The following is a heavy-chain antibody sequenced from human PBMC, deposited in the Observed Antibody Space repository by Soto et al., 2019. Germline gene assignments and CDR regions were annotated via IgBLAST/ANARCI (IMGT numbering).Heavy chain of an antibody. Sequence: EVQLVESVGGLVQPGGSLRLSCAASGFTFSSHTMNWVRQAPGKGLEWISFITSTSSTKNYADSVKGRFTISRDNANNSLYLQMNSLRDEDTAVYYCARRITMVRGPYYYYAMDVWGQGTTVTVSS. CDR3: ARRITMVRGPYYYYAMDV. D-gene: IGHD3-10*01. J-gene: IGHJ6*02. CDR1: GFTFSSHT. CDR2: ITSTSSTK. V-gene: IGHV3-48*02.